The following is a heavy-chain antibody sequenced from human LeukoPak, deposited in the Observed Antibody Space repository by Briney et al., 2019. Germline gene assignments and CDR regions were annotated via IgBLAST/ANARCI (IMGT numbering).Heavy chain of an antibody. CDR1: GFTFSSYG. D-gene: IGHD2-15*01. CDR3: AGGGSLDFDY. CDR2: ISYDGSNK. V-gene: IGHV3-30*03. Sequence: GGSLRLSCAASGFTFSSYGMHWVRQAPGKGLEWVAVISYDGSNKYYADSVKGRFTISRDNSKNTLYLQMNSLRAEDTAVYYCAGGGSLDFDYWGQGTLVTVSS. J-gene: IGHJ4*02.